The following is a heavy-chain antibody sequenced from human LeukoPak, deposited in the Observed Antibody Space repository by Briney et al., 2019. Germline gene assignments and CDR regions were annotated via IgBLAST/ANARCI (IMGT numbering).Heavy chain of an antibody. CDR2: IIPIFGTA. D-gene: IGHD3-3*01. J-gene: IGHJ4*02. CDR3: ARGMYYDFWSGYFGFDY. Sequence: GASVKVSCKASGGTFSSYAISWVRQAPGQGLEWMGGIIPIFGTANYAQKLQGRVTITADESTSTAYMELSSLRSEDTAVYYCARGMYYDFWSGYFGFDYWGQGTLVTVSS. CDR1: GGTFSSYA. V-gene: IGHV1-69*13.